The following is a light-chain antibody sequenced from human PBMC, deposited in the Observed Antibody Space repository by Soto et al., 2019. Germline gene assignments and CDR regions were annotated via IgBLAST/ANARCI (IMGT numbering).Light chain of an antibody. Sequence: ENVLTQAAATLSLSPGERATLSCRASQSVGSHLAWYQQKPGQAPRIVIYEASNRATGIPARFSGSGSGTDFTLTISSLEPEDFAIYYCQQRTNWPLTFGGGTKVDIK. J-gene: IGKJ4*01. CDR1: QSVGSH. CDR3: QQRTNWPLT. CDR2: EAS. V-gene: IGKV3-11*01.